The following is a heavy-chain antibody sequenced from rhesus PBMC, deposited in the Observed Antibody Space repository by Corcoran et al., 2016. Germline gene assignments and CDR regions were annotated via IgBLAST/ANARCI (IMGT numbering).Heavy chain of an antibody. CDR2: IYGSGSST. CDR3: ARYLSPYSSWPNYFDY. V-gene: IGHV4-169*01. CDR1: GGSITRSY. Sequence: QLRLQDSVPGLVKPSETLSFTWAVYGGSITRSYCRVILQPPGTGLAWIGYIYGSGSSTNYNPSPKSRVTLSVDTSKNQLSLKLSSVTTADTAVYYGARYLSPYSSWPNYFDYWGQGVLVTISS. J-gene: IGHJ4*01. D-gene: IGHD6-13*01.